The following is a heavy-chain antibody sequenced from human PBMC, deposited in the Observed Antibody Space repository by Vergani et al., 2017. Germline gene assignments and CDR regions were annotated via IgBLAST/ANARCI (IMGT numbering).Heavy chain of an antibody. CDR2: MYHSGST. CDR1: GRSMSGYY. Sequence: QVRLQESGPGLVKPSETLSLTCSVSGRSMSGYYWSWIRQPPGKELEWIGYMYHSGSTNYNPSLETRVTISGDTSKNQFYLKLNSVTAADTAVYYCGRVADFYGLGSHLLDLWGQGILVTVSS. V-gene: IGHV4-59*01. CDR3: GRVADFYGLGSHLLDL. J-gene: IGHJ5*02. D-gene: IGHD3-10*01.